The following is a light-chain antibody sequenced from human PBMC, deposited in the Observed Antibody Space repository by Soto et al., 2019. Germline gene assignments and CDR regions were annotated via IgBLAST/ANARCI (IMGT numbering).Light chain of an antibody. CDR2: DVS. CDR3: SSYTSSSILYV. CDR1: SSDVGGYNY. J-gene: IGLJ1*01. Sequence: QSVLTQPASVSGSPGQSITISCTGTSSDVGGYNYVSWYQQHPGKAPKLMIYDVSNWPSGVSNRFSGSKSGNTASLTISGLQAEDEADYYCSSYTSSSILYVFGTGTKVTVL. V-gene: IGLV2-14*01.